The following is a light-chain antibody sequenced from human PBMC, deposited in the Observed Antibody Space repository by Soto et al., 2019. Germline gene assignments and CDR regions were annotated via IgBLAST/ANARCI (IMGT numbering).Light chain of an antibody. CDR1: QSISSW. CDR3: QQYNSYLWT. V-gene: IGKV1-5*03. Sequence: DIQMIQSPSTLSASVGDRVTITCRASQSISSWLAWYQQKPGKAPKLLIYKASSLESGVPSRFSGSGSGTEFTLTISSLQPDDFATYYCQQYNSYLWTFGQGTKVEIK. J-gene: IGKJ1*01. CDR2: KAS.